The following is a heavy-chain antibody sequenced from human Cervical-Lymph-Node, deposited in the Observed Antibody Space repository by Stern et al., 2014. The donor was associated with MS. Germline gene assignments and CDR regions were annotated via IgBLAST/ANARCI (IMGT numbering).Heavy chain of an antibody. CDR3: ATSFGGVPMFY. Sequence: QLQLQESGPGLVKPSQTLSLTCSVSGGSVSSGSYYWSWVRQPAGKGLQWMGRVYPTASTDYTPSLKSRVTIPKDTSKTQFSLTLRSVTAADTAVYYCATSFGGVPMFYWGQGTLVTVSS. CDR1: GGSVSSGSYY. J-gene: IGHJ4*02. CDR2: VYPTAST. V-gene: IGHV4-61*02. D-gene: IGHD3-3*01.